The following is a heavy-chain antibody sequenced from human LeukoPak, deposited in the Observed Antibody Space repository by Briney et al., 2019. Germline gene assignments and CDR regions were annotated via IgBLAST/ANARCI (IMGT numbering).Heavy chain of an antibody. CDR2: ISYDGTNK. Sequence: GRSLRLSCAASGFTFSNYAIHWVRQAPGKGLEWVAVISYDGTNKYYADSVKGRFTISRDNAKNTLYLQMNGLSAEDTALYYCASPFRGADYWGQGTLVTVSS. D-gene: IGHD1-26*01. CDR1: GFTFSNYA. CDR3: ASPFRGADY. J-gene: IGHJ4*02. V-gene: IGHV3-30-3*01.